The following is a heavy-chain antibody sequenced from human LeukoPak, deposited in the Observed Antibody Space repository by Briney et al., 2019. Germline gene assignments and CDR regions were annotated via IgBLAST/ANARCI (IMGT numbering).Heavy chain of an antibody. CDR3: AREGCSGGSCYPGRTRNWFDP. Sequence: PSETLSLTCTVSGGSISSSSYYWGWIRQPPGKGLEWIGSIYYSGSTYYNPSLKSRVTISVDTSKNQFSLKLSSVTAADTAVYYCAREGCSGGSCYPGRTRNWFDPWGQGTLVTVSS. J-gene: IGHJ5*02. D-gene: IGHD2-15*01. CDR1: GGSISSSSYY. V-gene: IGHV4-39*07. CDR2: IYYSGST.